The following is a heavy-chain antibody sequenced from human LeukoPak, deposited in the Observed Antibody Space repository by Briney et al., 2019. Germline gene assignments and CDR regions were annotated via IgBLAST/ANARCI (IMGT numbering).Heavy chain of an antibody. V-gene: IGHV1-18*01. CDR1: GYTFTSYG. D-gene: IGHD6-13*01. Sequence: ASVKVSCKASGYTFTSYGISWVRQAPGQGLEWMGWIGAYNGNTNYAQKLQGRVTMTTDTSTSTAYMELRSLRSDDTAVYYCARDISRIAAAAPSFDYWGQGTLVTVSS. CDR3: ARDISRIAAAAPSFDY. J-gene: IGHJ4*02. CDR2: IGAYNGNT.